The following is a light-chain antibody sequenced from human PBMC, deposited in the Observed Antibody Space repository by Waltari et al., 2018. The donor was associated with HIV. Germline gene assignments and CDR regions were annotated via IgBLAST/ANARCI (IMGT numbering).Light chain of an antibody. J-gene: IGLJ2*01. CDR2: DVS. CDR3: SSYTSSSTRV. Sequence: QSALTQPASVSGSPGQSITISCTGTSSDVGGYNSVSWYQQHPGKAPKLMIYDVSNRPSGVSNRFSGSKSGNTASLTISGLQAEDEADYYCSSYTSSSTRVFGGGTKLTVL. CDR1: SSDVGGYNS. V-gene: IGLV2-14*03.